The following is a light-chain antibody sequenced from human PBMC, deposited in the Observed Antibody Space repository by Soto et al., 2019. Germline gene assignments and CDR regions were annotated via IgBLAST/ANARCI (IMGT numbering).Light chain of an antibody. CDR2: EVF. V-gene: IGLV2-8*01. Sequence: QSVLTQPPSASGSPGQSVTISCTGTSNDIGAYIYVSWYQYHPGKVPKLLIYEVFRRPSGVSDRFSASKSGNTASLTVSGLQPEDEADYYCLSYVGRETGVFGSGTKVTVL. CDR1: SNDIGAYIY. J-gene: IGLJ1*01. CDR3: LSYVGRETGV.